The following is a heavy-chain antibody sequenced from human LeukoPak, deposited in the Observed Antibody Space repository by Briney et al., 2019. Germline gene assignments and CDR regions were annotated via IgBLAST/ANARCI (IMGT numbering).Heavy chain of an antibody. CDR3: ARMSSPLQYNWFDP. V-gene: IGHV1-2*06. J-gene: IGHJ5*02. CDR2: INPNSGDT. D-gene: IGHD1-14*01. CDR1: GYTFTGYY. Sequence: ASVKVSCKASGYTFTGYYVHWVRQAPGQGLEWMGRINPNSGDTNYAQKFQGRVTVTRDTSTSTVYMELTRLRSDDTAVYYCARMSSPLQYNWFDPWGQGTLVTVSS.